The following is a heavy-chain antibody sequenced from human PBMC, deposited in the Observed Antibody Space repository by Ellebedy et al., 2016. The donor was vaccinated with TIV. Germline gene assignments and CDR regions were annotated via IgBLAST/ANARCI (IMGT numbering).Heavy chain of an antibody. CDR3: ARHGDNYGSSPLFDY. J-gene: IGHJ4*02. CDR1: GVSISPYY. D-gene: IGHD4-23*01. CDR2: IFNGESP. V-gene: IGHV4-59*08. Sequence: MPGGSLRLSCGVSGVSISPYYWSWIRQAPGRGLEWIGYIFNGESPIYDVSLKSRVTISLHTSTNQVSLQLKSVTAADTALYYCARHGDNYGSSPLFDYWGRGTLVTVSS.